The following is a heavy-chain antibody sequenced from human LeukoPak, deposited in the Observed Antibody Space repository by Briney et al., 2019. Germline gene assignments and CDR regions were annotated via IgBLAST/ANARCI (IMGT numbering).Heavy chain of an antibody. V-gene: IGHV3-7*01. D-gene: IGHD1-26*01. J-gene: IGHJ4*02. CDR1: GFTFSTYW. CDR2: IKGDESAR. CDR3: ARDVGGSLDY. Sequence: PGGSLRLSCAASGFTFSTYWMAWVRQAPGKGLEWVANIKGDESARHQADSVKGRFTISRDNAQNSVYLQVSSLRGEDTADYYCARDVGGSLDYWGQGTLVTVSS.